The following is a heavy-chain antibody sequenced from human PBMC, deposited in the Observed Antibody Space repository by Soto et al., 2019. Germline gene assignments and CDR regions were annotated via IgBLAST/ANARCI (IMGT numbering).Heavy chain of an antibody. CDR3: AKVRTYYGAGSDY. CDR2: ISNSGGST. CDR1: GFTFSSYA. V-gene: IGHV3-23*01. Sequence: GGSLRLSCTASGFTFSSYALIWVRQAPGKGLEWVSAISNSGGSTYYADSVKGRFSISRDNSKNTLYLQMNSLGAEDTAVYYCAKVRTYYGAGSDYWGQGTLVTVAS. D-gene: IGHD3-10*01. J-gene: IGHJ4*02.